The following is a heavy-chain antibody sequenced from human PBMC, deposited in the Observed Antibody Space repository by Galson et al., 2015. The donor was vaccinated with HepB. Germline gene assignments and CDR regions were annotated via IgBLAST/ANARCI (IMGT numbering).Heavy chain of an antibody. D-gene: IGHD2-15*01. CDR2: IRSKANNYAT. V-gene: IGHV3-73*01. CDR3: ARGAVVAVVGANLNNWFDP. J-gene: IGHJ5*02. Sequence: SLRLSCAASGFTFSGSAIHWVRQASGKGPEWVGRIRSKANNYATSYVPSLKGRFTISRDDSKNMAFLHMKSLKTEGTAVYYCARGAVVAVVGANLNNWFDPWGQGTLVTVSS. CDR1: GFTFSGSA.